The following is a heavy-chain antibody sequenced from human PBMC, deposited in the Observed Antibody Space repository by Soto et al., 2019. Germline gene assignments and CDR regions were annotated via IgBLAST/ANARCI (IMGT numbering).Heavy chain of an antibody. CDR1: GFNFDTFA. D-gene: IGHD6-13*01. CDR3: AKDSWYFDL. V-gene: IGHV3-30-3*01. CDR2: ISYDGYNT. Sequence: GGSLRLSCAASGFNFDTFAIHWVRQTPGKVLEWVALISYDGYNTYYADSVKGRFTISRDNSKNTLYLQMTSLRPDDTGVYYCAKDSWYFDLWSQGSLVTVSS. J-gene: IGHJ4*02.